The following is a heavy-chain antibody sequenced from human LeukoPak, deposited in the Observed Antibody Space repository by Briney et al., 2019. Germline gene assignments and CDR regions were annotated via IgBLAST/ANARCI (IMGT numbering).Heavy chain of an antibody. J-gene: IGHJ4*02. D-gene: IGHD2-2*01. Sequence: GGSLRLSCSASGFTFSSYAMHWVRQAPGKGLEYVSAISSNGGSTYHADSVKGRFTISRDNSKNTLYLQMSSLRAEDTAVYYCVKGGCSSTSCPIDYWGQGTLVTVS. V-gene: IGHV3-64D*06. CDR1: GFTFSSYA. CDR2: ISSNGGST. CDR3: VKGGCSSTSCPIDY.